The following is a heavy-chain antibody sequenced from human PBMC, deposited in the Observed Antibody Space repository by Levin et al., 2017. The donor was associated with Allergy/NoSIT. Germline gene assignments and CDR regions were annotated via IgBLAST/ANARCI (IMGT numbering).Heavy chain of an antibody. J-gene: IGHJ4*02. CDR1: GYSFTNYW. Sequence: GGSLRLSCKASGYSFTNYWIGWVRQMPGKGLEWMGIIYPGDSDTRYSPSFQGQVTISADKSINTAYLQWSGLEASDTAMYYCARTGSYCSSTSCPFDYWGQGTLVTVSS. CDR3: ARTGSYCSSTSCPFDY. V-gene: IGHV5-51*01. D-gene: IGHD2-2*01. CDR2: IYPGDSDT.